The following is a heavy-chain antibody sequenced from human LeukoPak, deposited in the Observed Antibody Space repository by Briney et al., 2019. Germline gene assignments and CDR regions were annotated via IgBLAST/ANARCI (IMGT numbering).Heavy chain of an antibody. V-gene: IGHV3-33*01. CDR3: ARDRQLNWFDP. J-gene: IGHJ5*02. CDR2: IWYDGSNK. D-gene: IGHD1-1*01. CDR1: GFTFSSYG. Sequence: GGSLRLSCAAPGFTFSSYGMHWVRQAPGKGLEWVAVIWYDGSNKYYADSVKGRFTISRDNSKNTLYLQMNSLRAEDTAVYYCARDRQLNWFDPWGQGTLVTVSS.